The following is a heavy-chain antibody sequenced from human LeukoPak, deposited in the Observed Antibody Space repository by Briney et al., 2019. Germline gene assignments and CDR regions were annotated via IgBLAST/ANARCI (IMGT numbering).Heavy chain of an antibody. CDR2: IYYSGST. Sequence: SETLSLTCTVSGGSISSYYWSWIRQPPGKGLEGIGYIYYSGSTNYNPSLKSRVTISVDTSKNQFSLKLSSVTAADTAVYYCATARYSGYDLLYYFDYWGQGTLVTVSS. V-gene: IGHV4-59*01. CDR3: ATARYSGYDLLYYFDY. J-gene: IGHJ4*02. CDR1: GGSISSYY. D-gene: IGHD5-12*01.